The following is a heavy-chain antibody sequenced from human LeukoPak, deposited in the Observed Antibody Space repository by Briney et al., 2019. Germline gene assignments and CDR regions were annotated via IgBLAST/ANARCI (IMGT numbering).Heavy chain of an antibody. CDR3: ARGLMRYDSDSRCLHWYFDL. V-gene: IGHV4-59*08. D-gene: IGHD3-22*01. CDR2: IYDSGNT. CDR1: GGSIISYY. J-gene: IGHJ2*01. Sequence: PSETLSLTCSVSGGSIISYYWTWIRQPPGKGLEWIGYIYDSGNTNYNPSLKSRVTISVDTSKNQFSLTMSSVTAADTAVYYCARGLMRYDSDSRCLHWYFDLWGRGTLVTVSS.